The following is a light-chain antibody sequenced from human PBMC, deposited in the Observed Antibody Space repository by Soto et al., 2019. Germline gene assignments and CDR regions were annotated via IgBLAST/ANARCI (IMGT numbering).Light chain of an antibody. V-gene: IGKV3-20*01. CDR1: QSVSTSY. J-gene: IGKJ3*01. CDR3: QQYGSSFFT. CDR2: AAS. Sequence: EIVVTQSPGTLSLSPGERATLSCRASQSVSTSYLASYQQKPGQAPRLRIYAASTRATGIPDRFNGSGCGTDFTLTSSRLEPEDVAVYYCQQYGSSFFTFGPGAKLRI.